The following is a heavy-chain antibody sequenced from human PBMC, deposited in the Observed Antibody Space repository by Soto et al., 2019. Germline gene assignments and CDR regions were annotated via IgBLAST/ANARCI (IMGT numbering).Heavy chain of an antibody. CDR2: IIPIFGTA. D-gene: IGHD3-22*01. Sequence: GASVKVSCKASGGTFSSYAISWVRQAPGQGLEWMGGIIPIFGTANYAQKFQGRVTITADESTSTAYMELSSLRSEDTAVYYCARGSYYYDSPRLQTSDYWGQGNLGTVS. CDR1: GGTFSSYA. V-gene: IGHV1-69*13. J-gene: IGHJ4*02. CDR3: ARGSYYYDSPRLQTSDY.